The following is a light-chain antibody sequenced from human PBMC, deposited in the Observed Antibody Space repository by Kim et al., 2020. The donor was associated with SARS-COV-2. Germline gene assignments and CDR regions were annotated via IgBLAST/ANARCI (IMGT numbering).Light chain of an antibody. CDR1: KLGDKY. CDR2: QDN. Sequence: PGKTASITCSGDKLGDKYACWYQQKPGQSPVLVIYQDNKRPSGIPERFSGSNSGNTATLTISGTQAMDEADYYCQAWDSSTASVVFGGGTQLTVL. J-gene: IGLJ2*01. CDR3: QAWDSSTASVV. V-gene: IGLV3-1*01.